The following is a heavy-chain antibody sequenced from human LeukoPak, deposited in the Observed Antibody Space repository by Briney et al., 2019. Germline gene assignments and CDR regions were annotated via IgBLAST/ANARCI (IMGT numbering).Heavy chain of an antibody. CDR1: GFTFSSYG. J-gene: IGHJ4*02. D-gene: IGHD3-10*01. CDR2: ISYDGSNK. CDR3: ARGGFGELLTLGFDY. Sequence: PGGSLRLSCAASGFTFSSYGMHWVRQAPGKGLEWVAVISYDGSNKYYADSVKGRFTISRDKSKNTLYLQMNSLRAEDTAVYYCARGGFGELLTLGFDYWGQGTLVTVSS. V-gene: IGHV3-30*03.